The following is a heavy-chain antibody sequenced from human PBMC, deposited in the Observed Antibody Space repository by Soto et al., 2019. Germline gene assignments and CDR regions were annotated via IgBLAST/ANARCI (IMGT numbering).Heavy chain of an antibody. CDR2: IYYTGST. CDR1: GGSINSYY. V-gene: IGHV4-59*08. Sequence: PSGALALTCTVSGGSINSYYWSWIRQPPGKGLEWIGYIYYTGSTNYNPSLKSRLTISVDTSNNHFSLKLTSVTAADTAVYFCARHSRSTGTPWGHWFDPCGDVTHVTVSP. D-gene: IGHD1-1*01. CDR3: ARHSRSTGTPWGHWFDP. J-gene: IGHJ5*02.